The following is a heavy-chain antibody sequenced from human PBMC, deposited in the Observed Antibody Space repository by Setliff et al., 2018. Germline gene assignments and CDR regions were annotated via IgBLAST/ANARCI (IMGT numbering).Heavy chain of an antibody. CDR2: IQTSGTT. V-gene: IGHV4-59*13. J-gene: IGHJ4*02. Sequence: PSETLSLTCTVSGGSISRYHWSWIRQPPGKGLEWIGYIQTSGTTNYNPSLKSRVTISVDTSKNQSFLKLTSVTAADTAMYYCARDSPYFGGSGAFFYWGQGALVTVSS. CDR3: ARDSPYFGGSGAFFY. CDR1: GGSISRYH. D-gene: IGHD3-10*01.